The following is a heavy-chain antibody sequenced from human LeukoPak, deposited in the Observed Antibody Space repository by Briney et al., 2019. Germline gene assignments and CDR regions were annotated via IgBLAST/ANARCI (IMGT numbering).Heavy chain of an antibody. Sequence: GGSLRLSCVASGFTFSRDWMSWVRQAPGKGLEWGSYISGSSSTIYYADSVKGRFTISRDNGKNTLYLQMNSLRAEDTAVYYCARGSTYYDSSGQVPFDYWGQGTLVTVSS. CDR1: GFTFSRDW. CDR3: ARGSTYYDSSGQVPFDY. V-gene: IGHV3-48*01. J-gene: IGHJ4*02. CDR2: ISGSSSTI. D-gene: IGHD3-22*01.